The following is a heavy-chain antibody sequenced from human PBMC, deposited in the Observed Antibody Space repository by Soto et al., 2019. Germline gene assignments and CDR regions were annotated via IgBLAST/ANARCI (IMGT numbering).Heavy chain of an antibody. CDR2: IYYSGST. D-gene: IGHD2-2*01. CDR3: ARHLYCSSTSCHDAFDI. V-gene: IGHV4-39*01. CDR1: GGSISSSSYY. Sequence: SETLSLTCTVSGGSISSSSYYWGWIRQPPGKGLEWIGSIYYSGSTYYNPSLKSRVTISVDTSKNQFSLELSSVTAADTAVYYCARHLYCSSTSCHDAFDIWGQGTMVTVSS. J-gene: IGHJ3*02.